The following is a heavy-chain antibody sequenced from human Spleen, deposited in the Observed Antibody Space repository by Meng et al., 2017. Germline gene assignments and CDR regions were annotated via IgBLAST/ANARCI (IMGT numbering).Heavy chain of an antibody. D-gene: IGHD2-21*02. CDR2: IYYSGST. CDR3: ARGPLTRGDIAWFDP. Sequence: QVQLQWSGPGLVNPSQTRSLTCTVSGGSISSGDYDWSWIRQHPGRGLEWIGYIYYSGSTYYNPSLKSLLTISVDTSKNQFSLKLSSVTAADTAVYYCARGPLTRGDIAWFDPWGQGTLVTVSS. CDR1: GGSISSGDYD. J-gene: IGHJ5*02. V-gene: IGHV4-31*01.